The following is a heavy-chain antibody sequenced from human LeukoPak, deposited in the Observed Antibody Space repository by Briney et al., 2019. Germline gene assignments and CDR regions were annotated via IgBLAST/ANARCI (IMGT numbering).Heavy chain of an antibody. V-gene: IGHV3-23*01. Sequence: PGGSLRLSCAASGFTFSSYWMHWVRQAPGKGLEWVSGIGGSGTRTYYADSVKGRFTISRDNSKNTLYLQMNSLRDEDTAVYYCAKDSHWILFDDWGQGTLVTVSS. CDR1: GFTFSSYW. J-gene: IGHJ4*02. CDR3: AKDSHWILFDD. CDR2: IGGSGTRT. D-gene: IGHD2-2*03.